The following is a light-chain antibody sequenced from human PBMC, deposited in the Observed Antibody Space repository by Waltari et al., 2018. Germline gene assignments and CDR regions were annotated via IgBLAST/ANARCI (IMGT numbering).Light chain of an antibody. V-gene: IGLV3-21*03. CDR2: EDK. Sequence: YVLTQPPSVSVTPGRTARIPCGGDNTGIKTVHGYQQKPRQAPVLVVYEDKDRPSGIPERFSASNSGNTATLTISGVAAGDEADYYCQVWDRTGDHVIFGGGTKLTVL. CDR1: NTGIKT. CDR3: QVWDRTGDHVI. J-gene: IGLJ2*01.